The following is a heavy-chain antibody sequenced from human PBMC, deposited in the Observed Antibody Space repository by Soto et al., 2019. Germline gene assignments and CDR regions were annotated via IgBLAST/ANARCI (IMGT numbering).Heavy chain of an antibody. CDR1: GGSIYRSGYY. Sequence: SETLSLTCTVSGGSIYRSGYYWGWIRQPPGRGLEWIGNIDYNGVTYSNPSLKSRVTISRDTSKNQFPLKLTSVTAADTALYYCGKVLVGATGHTDSDSWGPGTLVTVSS. V-gene: IGHV4-39*01. CDR2: IDYNGVT. D-gene: IGHD2-15*01. CDR3: GKVLVGATGHTDSDS. J-gene: IGHJ4*02.